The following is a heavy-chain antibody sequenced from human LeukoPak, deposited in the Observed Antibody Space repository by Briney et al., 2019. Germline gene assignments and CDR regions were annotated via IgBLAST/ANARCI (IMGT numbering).Heavy chain of an antibody. CDR3: ARLLRIAARKNLYYCYYMDV. Sequence: SETLSLICTVSGGSISSYYWSWIRQPPGKGLEWIGYIYTSGSTNYNPSLKSRVTMSVDTSKNQFSLKLSSVTAADTAVYYCARLLRIAARKNLYYCYYMDVWGKGTTVTVSS. V-gene: IGHV4-4*09. D-gene: IGHD6-13*01. CDR2: IYTSGST. CDR1: GGSISSYY. J-gene: IGHJ6*03.